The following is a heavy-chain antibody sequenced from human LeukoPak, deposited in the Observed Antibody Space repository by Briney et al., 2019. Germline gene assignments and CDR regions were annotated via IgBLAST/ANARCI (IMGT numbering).Heavy chain of an antibody. D-gene: IGHD4-17*01. CDR2: ISYDGSNK. J-gene: IGHJ4*02. CDR1: GFTFSNYA. CDR3: ASPEDYGGTLLWG. Sequence: HSGGSLRLSCAASGFTFSNYAMSWVRQAPGKGLEWVAVISYDGSNKYYADSVKGRFTISRDNSKNTLYLQMNSLGAEDTAVYYCASPEDYGGTLLWGWGQGTLVTVSS. V-gene: IGHV3-30-3*01.